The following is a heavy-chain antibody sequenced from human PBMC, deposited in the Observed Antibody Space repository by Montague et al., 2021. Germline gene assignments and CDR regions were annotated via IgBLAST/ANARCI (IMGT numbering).Heavy chain of an antibody. Sequence: SETLSLTCTVSGGSISSTSYYWGWIHQPPGTGLEWIGSIYYSGSTYYNPSLKSRVTISADTSKNQFSLRLRSVTAADTAVYYCARRMGFVVVTEHDAFDIWGKGTMVTVSS. CDR2: IYYSGST. CDR3: ARRMGFVVVTEHDAFDI. J-gene: IGHJ3*02. CDR1: GGSISSTSYY. V-gene: IGHV4-39*01. D-gene: IGHD2-21*02.